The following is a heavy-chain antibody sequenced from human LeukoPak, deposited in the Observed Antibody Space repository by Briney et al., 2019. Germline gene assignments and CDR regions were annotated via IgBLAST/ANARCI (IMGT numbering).Heavy chain of an antibody. D-gene: IGHD3-10*01. V-gene: IGHV3-21*01. CDR3: ARALYYYGSGSYYLDY. CDR1: GFTFSSYS. J-gene: IGHJ4*02. Sequence: GGSLRLSCAASGFTFSSYSMNWVRQAPGKGLEWVSSISSSSSYIYYADSVKGRFTISRDNAKNSLYLQMNSLRAEDTAVYYCARALYYYGSGSYYLDYWGQGTLVTVSS. CDR2: ISSSSSYI.